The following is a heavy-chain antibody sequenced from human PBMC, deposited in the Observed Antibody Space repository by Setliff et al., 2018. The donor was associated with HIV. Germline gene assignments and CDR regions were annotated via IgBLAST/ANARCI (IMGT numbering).Heavy chain of an antibody. V-gene: IGHV4-61*03. Sequence: SETLSLTCKVSGDSVSSYNYYWSWIRQHPGKGLEWIGYIYYSGSSYYNPSVRSRVIMSLDTSENHFSLKLSSVTAADTAVYYCARGRSRYYYDGSGYYVDYWGQGTLVTVSS. J-gene: IGHJ4*02. CDR2: IYYSGSS. CDR3: ARGRSRYYYDGSGYYVDY. D-gene: IGHD3-22*01. CDR1: GDSVSSYNYY.